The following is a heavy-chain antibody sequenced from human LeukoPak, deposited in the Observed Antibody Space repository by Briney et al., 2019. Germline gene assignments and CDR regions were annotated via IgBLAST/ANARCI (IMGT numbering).Heavy chain of an antibody. CDR1: GGTFSSYA. Sequence: GASVKVSCKASGGTFSSYAISWVRQAPGQGLEWMGGIIPIFGTANYAQKFQGRVTITTDESTSTAYMELSSLRSEDTAVYYCARDESGLTGYYSYWGQGTLVTVSS. J-gene: IGHJ4*02. CDR2: IIPIFGTA. D-gene: IGHD3-9*01. V-gene: IGHV1-69*05. CDR3: ARDESGLTGYYSY.